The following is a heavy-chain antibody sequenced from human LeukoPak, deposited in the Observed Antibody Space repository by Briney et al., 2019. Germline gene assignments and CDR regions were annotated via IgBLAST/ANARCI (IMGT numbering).Heavy chain of an antibody. J-gene: IGHJ4*02. CDR1: GFTFSSYS. CDR3: AITTVTLFDY. Sequence: GGSLRLSCAASGFTFSSYSMNWVRQAPGKGLEWVSSISSSSSYIYYADSVKARFTIYRDNAKNSLYLQMNSLRAEDTAVYYCAITTVTLFDYWGQGTLVTVSS. D-gene: IGHD4-17*01. V-gene: IGHV3-21*01. CDR2: ISSSSSYI.